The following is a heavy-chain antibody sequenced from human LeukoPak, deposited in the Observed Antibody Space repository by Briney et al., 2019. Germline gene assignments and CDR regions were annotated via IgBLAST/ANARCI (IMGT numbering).Heavy chain of an antibody. D-gene: IGHD5-24*01. V-gene: IGHV4-34*01. CDR2: INHSGST. CDR3: ARGEGARDGYNYEGPFYFDY. CDR1: GGPFSDYY. J-gene: IGHJ4*02. Sequence: SETLSLTCAVYGGPFSDYYWSWIRQPPGKGLEWIGKINHSGSTNYSPSLKSRVTTSIDTSKNQFSLKPNSMTAADTAVYYCARGEGARDGYNYEGPFYFDYWGQGTLVTVSS.